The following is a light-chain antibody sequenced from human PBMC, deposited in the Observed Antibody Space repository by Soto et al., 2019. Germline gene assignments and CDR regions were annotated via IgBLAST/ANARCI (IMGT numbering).Light chain of an antibody. J-gene: IGKJ2*01. CDR3: QQYTNWPPTYT. CDR1: QSVSSN. V-gene: IGKV3-15*01. Sequence: EIVMTQSPATLSVSPGERATLSCRASQSVSSNLAWYQQKPGQAPRLLIYGASTRATGIPVRFSGSGSGTEFTLTISSLQSEDFAVYYCQQYTNWPPTYTFGQGTKLEIK. CDR2: GAS.